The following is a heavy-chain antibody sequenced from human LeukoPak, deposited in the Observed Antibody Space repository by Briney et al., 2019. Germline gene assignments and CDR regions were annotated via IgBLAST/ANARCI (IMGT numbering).Heavy chain of an antibody. CDR2: IYHSGST. D-gene: IGHD6-25*01. CDR3: ARVGNSTGY. J-gene: IGHJ4*02. V-gene: IGHV4-38-2*02. CDR1: GYSISSGYY. Sequence: SETLSLTCTVSGYSISSGYYWGWIRQPPGKGLEWIGSIYHSGSTYYNPSLKSRVTISIDTSKNQFSLKLSSVTAADTAVYYCARVGNSTGYWGQGTLVTVSS.